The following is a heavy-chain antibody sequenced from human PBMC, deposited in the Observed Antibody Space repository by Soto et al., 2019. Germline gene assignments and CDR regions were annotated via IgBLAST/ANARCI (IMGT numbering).Heavy chain of an antibody. CDR3: ARDPTSHYSSSWYPVDY. V-gene: IGHV3-74*01. J-gene: IGHJ4*02. CDR2: INSDGSST. Sequence: GGSLRLSCAASGFTFSSYWMHWVRQAPGKGLVWVSRINSDGSSTSYADSVKGRFTISRDNAKNTLYLQMNSLRAEDTAVYYCARDPTSHYSSSWYPVDYWGQGTLVTVSS. CDR1: GFTFSSYW. D-gene: IGHD6-13*01.